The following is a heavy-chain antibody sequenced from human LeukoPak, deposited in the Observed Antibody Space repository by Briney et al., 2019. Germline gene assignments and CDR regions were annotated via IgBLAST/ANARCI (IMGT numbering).Heavy chain of an antibody. CDR2: IYYSGST. Sequence: PSQTLSLTCTVSGGSISSGDYYWSWIRQPPGKGLEWIGYIYYSGSTYYNPSLKSRVSISVDTSKNQFSLKLSSVTAADTAVYYCARDIKKTREWFDYWGQGTLVTVSS. CDR1: GGSISSGDYY. V-gene: IGHV4-30-4*08. J-gene: IGHJ4*02. D-gene: IGHD1-1*01. CDR3: ARDIKKTREWFDY.